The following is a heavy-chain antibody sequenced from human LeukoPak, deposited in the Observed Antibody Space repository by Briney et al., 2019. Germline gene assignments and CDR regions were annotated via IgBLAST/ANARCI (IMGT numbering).Heavy chain of an antibody. D-gene: IGHD5-18*01. CDR3: ARGGYHDY. J-gene: IGHJ4*02. V-gene: IGHV4-59*01. Sequence: PSETLSLTCSVSGGSITGYSWSWIRQTPGKGLEWIGYIYYNGDTHYNPSLNSRLSMSVDTPNKQFSLNLSSVTAADTAVYYCARGGYHDYWGQGTLVTVSS. CDR1: GGSITGYS. CDR2: IYYNGDT.